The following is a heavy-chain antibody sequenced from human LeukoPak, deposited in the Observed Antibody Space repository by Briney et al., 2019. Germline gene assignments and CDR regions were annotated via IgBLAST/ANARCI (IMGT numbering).Heavy chain of an antibody. J-gene: IGHJ4*02. CDR1: GFTFSTHA. Sequence: PGGSLRLSCAASGFTFSTHAMHWVRQAPGKGLEYVSAISSNGGSTYYANSVKGRFTISRDNSKNTLYLQMGSLRAEDMAVYYCAKGYNYAYEYWGQGTLVTVSS. V-gene: IGHV3-64*01. CDR2: ISSNGGST. CDR3: AKGYNYAYEY. D-gene: IGHD5-18*01.